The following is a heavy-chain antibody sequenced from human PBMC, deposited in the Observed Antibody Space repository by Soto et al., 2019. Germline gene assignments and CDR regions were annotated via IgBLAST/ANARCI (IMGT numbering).Heavy chain of an antibody. D-gene: IGHD3-16*01. Sequence: EVQLVESGGGLVQPGGCLRLSCAASGFTFSTYWMKWVRQAPGKGLEWVANIKQDGNEKYYVDSVKGRFTISRDNAKNALDRQMSSLRAQDTAVYYCTRGGWGRYYDLWGRRTLVTVSS. CDR1: GFTFSTYW. J-gene: IGHJ2*01. CDR2: IKQDGNEK. CDR3: TRGGWGRYYDL. V-gene: IGHV3-7*05.